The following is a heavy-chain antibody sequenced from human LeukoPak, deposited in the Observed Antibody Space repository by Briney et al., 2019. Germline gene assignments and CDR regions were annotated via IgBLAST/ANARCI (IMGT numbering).Heavy chain of an antibody. V-gene: IGHV4-4*07. J-gene: IGHJ4*02. CDR1: GGSISSYY. CDR2: IYTSGST. Sequence: PSETLSLTCTVSGGSISSYYWSWLRQPAGKGLEWIGRIYTSGSTNYNPSLKSRVTMSVDTSKNQFSLKLSSVTAADTAVYYCARGEDYGDYYFDYWGQGTLVTVSS. CDR3: ARGEDYGDYYFDY. D-gene: IGHD4-17*01.